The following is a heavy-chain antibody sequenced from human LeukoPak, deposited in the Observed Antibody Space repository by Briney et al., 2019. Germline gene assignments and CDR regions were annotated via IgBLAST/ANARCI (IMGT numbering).Heavy chain of an antibody. V-gene: IGHV4-59*08. CDR1: GGSISGYY. CDR2: IYYTGIT. D-gene: IGHD2/OR15-2a*01. CDR3: AVVYGVDF. J-gene: IGHJ4*02. Sequence: SETLSLTCTVSGGSISGYYWSWLRQPPGKRLEWIGQIYYTGITKYNPSLKSRVTISVDTSNNQFSLRLSSVTAADTAVYYCAVVYGVDFWGQGILVTVSS.